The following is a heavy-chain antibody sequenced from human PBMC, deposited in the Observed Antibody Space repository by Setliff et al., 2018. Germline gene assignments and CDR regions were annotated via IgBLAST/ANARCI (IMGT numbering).Heavy chain of an antibody. Sequence: ETLRLSCAASGFTFSSYSLNWVRQAPGKGLEWVSSISGSSSYIYYADSVQGRFTISRDNAKNSLYLQMNSLRAEDTAVYYCARAADSYGPPRSYMDVWGKGTTVTVSS. V-gene: IGHV3-21*01. CDR2: ISGSSSYI. J-gene: IGHJ6*03. CDR3: ARAADSYGPPRSYMDV. D-gene: IGHD5-18*01. CDR1: GFTFSSYS.